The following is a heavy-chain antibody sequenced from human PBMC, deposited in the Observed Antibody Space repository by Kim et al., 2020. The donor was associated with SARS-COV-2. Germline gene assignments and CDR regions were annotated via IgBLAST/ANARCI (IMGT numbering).Heavy chain of an antibody. CDR3: ARDAGSGYIDD. V-gene: IGHV3-53*01. D-gene: IGHD2-15*01. Sequence: TYYADSVRCRFTISRDKSKTTRYLQLNRLRVEDTAVYYCARDAGSGYIDDWGQGTLVTVSP. J-gene: IGHJ4*02. CDR2: T.